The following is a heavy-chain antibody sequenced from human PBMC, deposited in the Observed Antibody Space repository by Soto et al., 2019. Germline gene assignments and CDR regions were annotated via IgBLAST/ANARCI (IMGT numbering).Heavy chain of an antibody. D-gene: IGHD3-22*01. CDR3: ARDRGCYYSLRAFDI. Sequence: QVQLVQSGAEVKKPGASVKVSCKASGYTFTSYGISWVRQAPGQGLEWMGWISAYNGNTNYAQKLQGRVTMTTDTSTSTAYRELRSLRSDDTAVYYCARDRGCYYSLRAFDIWGQGTMVTVSS. V-gene: IGHV1-18*01. CDR2: ISAYNGNT. CDR1: GYTFTSYG. J-gene: IGHJ3*02.